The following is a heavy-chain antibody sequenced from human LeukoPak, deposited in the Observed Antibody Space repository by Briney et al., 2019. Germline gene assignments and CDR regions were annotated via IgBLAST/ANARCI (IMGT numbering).Heavy chain of an antibody. CDR1: GFTFSSYG. CDR2: IRYDGSNK. V-gene: IGHV3-30*02. J-gene: IGHJ4*02. D-gene: IGHD2-2*01. Sequence: HPGGSLRLSCAASGFTFSSYGMHWVRQAPGKGLEWVAFIRYDGSNKYYADSVKGRFTISRDNSKNTLYLQMNSLRAEDTAVYYCAKGSLEPYCSSTSCPLDYWGQGTLVTVSS. CDR3: AKGSLEPYCSSTSCPLDY.